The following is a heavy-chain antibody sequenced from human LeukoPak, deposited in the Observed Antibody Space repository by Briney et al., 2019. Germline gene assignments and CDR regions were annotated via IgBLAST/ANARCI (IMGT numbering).Heavy chain of an antibody. CDR1: GFTVSSDY. D-gene: IGHD3-22*01. V-gene: IGHV3-66*01. Sequence: HLGGSLRLSCAASGFTVSSDYMSWVRQAPGKGLEWVSVIYSGGSTYYADSVKGRFTISRDNSKNTLYLQMNSLRAEDTAVYYCARDSSYYDSSGYQGHYFDYWGQGTLVTVSS. CDR2: IYSGGST. J-gene: IGHJ4*02. CDR3: ARDSSYYDSSGYQGHYFDY.